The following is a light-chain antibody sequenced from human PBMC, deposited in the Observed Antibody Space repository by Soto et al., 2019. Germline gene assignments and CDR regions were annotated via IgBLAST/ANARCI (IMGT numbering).Light chain of an antibody. CDR1: QSVSSN. Sequence: DIVMTQSPATLSVSPGEGATLSCRASQSVSSNLAWYQQKPGQAPRLLIFGVSTRATGIPARFSGSGSGTDFTLTISSLQSEDFATYYCLQYESYPYAFGQGTKLEIK. CDR3: LQYESYPYA. CDR2: GVS. J-gene: IGKJ2*01. V-gene: IGKV3-15*01.